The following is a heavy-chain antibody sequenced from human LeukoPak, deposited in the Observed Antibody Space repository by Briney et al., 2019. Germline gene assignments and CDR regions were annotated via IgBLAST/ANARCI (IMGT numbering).Heavy chain of an antibody. CDR2: IKQDGSEK. Sequence: PGGSLRLSCAASGFTFSSYWMSWVRQAPGKGLEWVANIKQDGSEKYYVDSVKGRFTISRDNAKNSLYLQMNSLRAEDTAVYYCARHSRSWYQRLRRRQNFDYWGQGTLVTVSS. CDR1: GFTFSSYW. CDR3: ARHSRSWYQRLRRRQNFDY. V-gene: IGHV3-7*01. J-gene: IGHJ4*02. D-gene: IGHD6-13*01.